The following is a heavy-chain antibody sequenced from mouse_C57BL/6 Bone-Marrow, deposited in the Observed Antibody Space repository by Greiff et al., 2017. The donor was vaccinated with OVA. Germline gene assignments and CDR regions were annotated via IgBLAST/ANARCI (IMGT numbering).Heavy chain of an antibody. CDR1: GYSFTSYY. D-gene: IGHD4-1*01. CDR3: ARNHLGWFAY. V-gene: IGHV1-66*01. J-gene: IGHJ3*01. CDR2: IYAGSGNT. Sequence: QVQLQQSGPELVKPGASVKISCKASGYSFTSYYIHWVKQRPGQGLEWIGWIYAGSGNTKYNEKFKGKATLTADTSSSTAYMQLSSLTSEDSAVYYCARNHLGWFAYWGQGTLGTVSA.